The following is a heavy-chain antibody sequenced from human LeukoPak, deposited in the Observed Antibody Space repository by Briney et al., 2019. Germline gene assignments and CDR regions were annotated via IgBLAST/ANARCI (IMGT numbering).Heavy chain of an antibody. Sequence: SETLSLTCTVSGYSISSGYYWGWIRQPPGKGLEWIGSIYHSGSTYYNPSLKSRVTISVDTSKNQSSLKLSSVTAADTAVYYCARGGSGFDYWGQGTLVTVSS. D-gene: IGHD5-12*01. CDR1: GYSISSGYY. J-gene: IGHJ4*02. V-gene: IGHV4-38-2*02. CDR2: IYHSGST. CDR3: ARGGSGFDY.